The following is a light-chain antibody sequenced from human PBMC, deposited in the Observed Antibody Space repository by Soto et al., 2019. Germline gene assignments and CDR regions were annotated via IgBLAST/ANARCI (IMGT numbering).Light chain of an antibody. V-gene: IGKV3-11*01. CDR2: DAS. CDR3: QQRSNWPGT. J-gene: IGKJ3*01. Sequence: EIVLTQSPATLSLSPGERAILSCRASQSVGTYLAWYQQKPGQAPRLLIYDASNRATGIPARFGGSGSGTDFTLTINSIEPEDFAVYYCQQRSNWPGTFGHGTKVDIK. CDR1: QSVGTY.